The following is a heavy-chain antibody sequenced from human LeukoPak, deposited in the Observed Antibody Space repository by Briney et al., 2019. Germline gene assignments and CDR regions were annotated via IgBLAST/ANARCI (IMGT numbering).Heavy chain of an antibody. CDR1: GGSFSGYY. Sequence: SETLSLTCAVYGGSFSGYYWSWIRQPPGKGLEWIGEINHSGSTNYNPSLKSRVTISVDTSKNRFSLKVSSVTAADTAVYYCASLTTADAFDIWGQGTMVTVSS. J-gene: IGHJ3*02. CDR3: ASLTTADAFDI. V-gene: IGHV4-34*01. CDR2: INHSGST. D-gene: IGHD3-22*01.